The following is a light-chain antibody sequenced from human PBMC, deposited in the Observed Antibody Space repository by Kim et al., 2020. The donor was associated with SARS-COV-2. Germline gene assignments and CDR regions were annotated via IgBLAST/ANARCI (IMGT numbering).Light chain of an antibody. J-gene: IGLJ1*01. CDR3: NSRDSSGNHYV. CDR1: SLRRYY. V-gene: IGLV3-19*01. Sequence: SSELTQDPAVSVALGQTVRITCQGDSLRRYYASWYQQKPGQAPVLVIYGKNNRPSGIPDRFSGSSSGNIASLTITGAQAEDEAAYYCNSRDSSGNHYVLG. CDR2: GKN.